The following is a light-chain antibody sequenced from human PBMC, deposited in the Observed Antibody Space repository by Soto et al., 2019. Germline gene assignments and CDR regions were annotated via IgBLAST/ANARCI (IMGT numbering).Light chain of an antibody. J-gene: IGLJ1*01. CDR2: STN. CDR3: AAWDDRLNGYV. CDR1: SSNIGSNT. Sequence: QSVLTQPPSASGTPGQRVTISCSGSSSNIGSNTINWYQQLPGTAPKLLIYSTNQRPSGVPDRCSGSKSGTSASLAISGLQSEDEADYYCAAWDDRLNGYVFGTGTKLTVL. V-gene: IGLV1-44*01.